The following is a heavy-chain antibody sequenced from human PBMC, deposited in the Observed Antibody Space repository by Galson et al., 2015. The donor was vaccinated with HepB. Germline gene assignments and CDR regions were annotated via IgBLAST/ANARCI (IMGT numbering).Heavy chain of an antibody. CDR1: GGTFSSYT. CDR2: IIPILGIA. Sequence: SVKVSCKASGGTFSSYTISWVRQAPGQGLEWMGRIIPILGIANYAQKFQGRVTITADKSTSTAYMELSSLRSEDTAVYYCARGEVLDTYYFDYWGQGTLVTVSS. D-gene: IGHD5-18*01. J-gene: IGHJ4*02. V-gene: IGHV1-69*02. CDR3: ARGEVLDTYYFDY.